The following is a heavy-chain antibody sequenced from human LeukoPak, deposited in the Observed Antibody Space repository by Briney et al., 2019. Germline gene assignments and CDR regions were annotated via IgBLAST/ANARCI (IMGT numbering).Heavy chain of an antibody. J-gene: IGHJ4*02. CDR2: IKKDGSET. V-gene: IGHV3-7*03. CDR3: ARGRYSGTTHYFDY. Sequence: GGSLRLSCAASGFTFSTSWMSWVRQVPGKGLEWVANIKKDGSETYYVDSVKGRFTISRDNAKNSLYLQMNSLRAEDTAMYYCARGRYSGTTHYFDYWGQGTLVTVSS. CDR1: GFTFSTSW. D-gene: IGHD5-12*01.